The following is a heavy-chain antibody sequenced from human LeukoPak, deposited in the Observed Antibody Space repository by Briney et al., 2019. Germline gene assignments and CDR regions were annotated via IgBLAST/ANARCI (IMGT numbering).Heavy chain of an antibody. CDR2: ISYDGSNK. D-gene: IGHD6-13*01. CDR1: GFTFSSYG. CDR3: VRPRGIAAAGIFGAFDY. V-gene: IGHV3-30*03. Sequence: PGGSLRLSCAASGFTFSSYGMHWVRQAPGKGLEWVAVISYDGSNKYYADSVKGRFTISRDNSKNTLYVQMNSLRAEDTAVYYCVRPRGIAAAGIFGAFDYWGQGILVTVSS. J-gene: IGHJ4*02.